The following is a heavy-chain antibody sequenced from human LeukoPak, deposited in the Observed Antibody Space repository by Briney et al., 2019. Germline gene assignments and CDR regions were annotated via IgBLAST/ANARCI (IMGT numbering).Heavy chain of an antibody. D-gene: IGHD5-24*01. CDR2: ISAYNGNT. Sequence: ASVKVSCKASGYTFTSYGISWVRQAPGQGLEWMGWISAYNGNTNYAQKLQGRVTMTTDTSTSTAYMELRSLRSDDTAVYYCARDRGDGYSTWYFDYWGQGTLVTVSS. CDR1: GYTFTSYG. J-gene: IGHJ4*02. CDR3: ARDRGDGYSTWYFDY. V-gene: IGHV1-18*01.